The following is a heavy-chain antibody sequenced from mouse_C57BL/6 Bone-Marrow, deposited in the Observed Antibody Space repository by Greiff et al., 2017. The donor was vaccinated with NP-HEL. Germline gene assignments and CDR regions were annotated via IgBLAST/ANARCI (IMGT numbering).Heavy chain of an antibody. CDR1: GFTFSSYA. D-gene: IGHD1-1*01. V-gene: IGHV5-4*01. CDR2: ISDGGSST. J-gene: IGHJ2*01. CDR3: ARDTGWDY. Sequence: EVKLVESGGGLVKPGGSLKLSCAASGFTFSSYAMSWVRQTPEKRLEWVATISDGGSSTYYPDNVKGRFSISRDKAKNNLYLQMSHLKSEDTAMYYCARDTGWDYWGQGTTLTVSA.